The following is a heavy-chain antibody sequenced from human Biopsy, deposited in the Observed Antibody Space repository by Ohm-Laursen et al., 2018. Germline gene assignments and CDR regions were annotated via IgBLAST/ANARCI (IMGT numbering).Heavy chain of an antibody. J-gene: IGHJ4*02. CDR3: ARDRMTDVFGGPTRTDVFDS. D-gene: IGHD3-10*01. Sequence: ASVKVSCKASGSTFNDYFIHWVRQSPGQGPEWMGWVNPNSGATNSAENFRDRVTLTRDTSISAVYIELRRLKSDDAAVYYCARDRMTDVFGGPTRTDVFDSWGQGTPVTVSS. CDR1: GSTFNDYF. V-gene: IGHV1-2*02. CDR2: VNPNSGAT.